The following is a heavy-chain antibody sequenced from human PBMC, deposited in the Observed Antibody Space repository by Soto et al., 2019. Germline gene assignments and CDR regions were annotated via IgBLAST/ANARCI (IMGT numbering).Heavy chain of an antibody. Sequence: QVQLQESGPGLVKPSGTLSLTCAVSGGSISSSNWWNWVRQPPGKGLEWIGEIYYSGSTNYNPSLQRRATIAVDKPKTQISLKPSSVTAADTAVYYCARNLRHCSSTSCYDWFDPWGQGSLVTVSS. D-gene: IGHD2-2*01. V-gene: IGHV4-4*02. CDR3: ARNLRHCSSTSCYDWFDP. J-gene: IGHJ5*02. CDR1: GGSISSSNW. CDR2: IYYSGST.